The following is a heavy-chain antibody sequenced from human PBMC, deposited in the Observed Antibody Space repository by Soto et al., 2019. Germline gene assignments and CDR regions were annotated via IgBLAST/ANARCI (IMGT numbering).Heavy chain of an antibody. CDR2: IYYSGST. CDR1: GGSISGSSFH. J-gene: IGHJ4*02. D-gene: IGHD2-2*01. V-gene: IGHV4-39*07. Sequence: SETLSLTCTVSGGSISGSSFHWGWIRQPPGKGLEWIGSIYYSGSTYYSPSLKSRVTISIDRSKNQFSLKLSSVTAADTAVYYCARFPAYGGQEILVPVPS. CDR3: ARFPAY.